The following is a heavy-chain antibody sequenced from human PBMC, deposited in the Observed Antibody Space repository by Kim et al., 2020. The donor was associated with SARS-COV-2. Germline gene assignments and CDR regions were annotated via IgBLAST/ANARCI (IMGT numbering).Heavy chain of an antibody. CDR2: IWYDGSNK. J-gene: IGHJ4*02. CDR1: GFTFSSYG. CDR3: AREASEYYYGSGGYYILDY. V-gene: IGHV3-33*01. Sequence: GGSLRLSCAASGFTFSSYGMHWVRQAPGKGLEWVAVIWYDGSNKYYADSVKGRFTISRDNSKNTLYLQMNSLRAEDTAAYYCAREASEYYYGSGGYYILDYWGQGTLVTVSS. D-gene: IGHD3-10*01.